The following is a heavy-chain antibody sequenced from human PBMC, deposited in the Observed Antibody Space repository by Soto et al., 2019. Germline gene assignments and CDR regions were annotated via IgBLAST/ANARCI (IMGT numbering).Heavy chain of an antibody. Sequence: QVQLQESGPGLVKPSQTLSLTCTVSGGSISSGGYYWSWIRQHPGKGLEWIGYIYYSGSTYYNPSLKSRVTISVDTSKNQCSLKLSSVTAADTAVYYCAREATDSPAAFDYWGQGTLVTVSS. CDR1: GGSISSGGYY. D-gene: IGHD2-2*01. CDR3: AREATDSPAAFDY. CDR2: IYYSGST. V-gene: IGHV4-31*03. J-gene: IGHJ4*02.